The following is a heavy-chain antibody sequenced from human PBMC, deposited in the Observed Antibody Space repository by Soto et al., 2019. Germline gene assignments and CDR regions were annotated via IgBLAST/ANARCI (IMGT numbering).Heavy chain of an antibody. Sequence: QVQLVESGGGLVEPGGSLRLSCAASGFTFSDYYMSWIRQAPGKGLEWVSYISGSGSTKYSGDFMKGRFTICRDNAKTSLYLQINSLRAEDTAVYYCARGQGSSGYSGIDCWGQGTLVTVSS. J-gene: IGHJ4*02. CDR1: GFTFSDYY. D-gene: IGHD3-22*01. V-gene: IGHV3-11*01. CDR2: ISGSGSTK. CDR3: ARGQGSSGYSGIDC.